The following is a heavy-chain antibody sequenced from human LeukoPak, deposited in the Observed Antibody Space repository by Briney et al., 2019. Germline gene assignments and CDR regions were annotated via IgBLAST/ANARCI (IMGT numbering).Heavy chain of an antibody. J-gene: IGHJ4*02. CDR1: GYSFTSYW. D-gene: IGHD3-3*01. V-gene: IGHV5-51*01. CDR2: IYPGDSDT. CDR3: ARLTYYDFWSGYSTGFDY. Sequence: GESLKISCMGSGYSFTSYWIGWVRQMPGKGLEWMGIIYPGDSDTRYSPSFQGQVTISAAKSIRTAYLQWSSLKASDTAMYYCARLTYYDFWSGYSTGFDYWGQGTLVTVSS.